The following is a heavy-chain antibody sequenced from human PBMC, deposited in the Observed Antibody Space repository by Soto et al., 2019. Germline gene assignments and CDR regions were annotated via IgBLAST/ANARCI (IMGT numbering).Heavy chain of an antibody. Sequence: SETLSLTCTVSGGSISSGGYYWSWIRQHPGKGLEWIGYIYYSGSTYYNPSLKSQVTTSVDTSKNQFSLKLSSVTAADTAVYYGASWCYYGSGSYYNRVWWFDPWGQGTLVTVSS. CDR3: ASWCYYGSGSYYNRVWWFDP. V-gene: IGHV4-31*01. D-gene: IGHD3-10*01. CDR2: IYYSGST. CDR1: GGSISSGGYY. J-gene: IGHJ5*02.